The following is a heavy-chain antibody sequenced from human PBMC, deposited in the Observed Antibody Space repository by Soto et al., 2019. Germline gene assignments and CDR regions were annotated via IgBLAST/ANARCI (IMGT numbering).Heavy chain of an antibody. CDR1: GGSFSSYY. CDR3: ARRVAAAPMYAFDI. V-gene: IGHV4-59*01. CDR2: IYYSGST. J-gene: IGHJ3*02. D-gene: IGHD6-13*01. Sequence: QVQLQESGPGLVKPSETLSLTCTVSGGSFSSYYCTWIRQTPGKGLEWIGYIYYSGSTNYNHSLKSRVAISLDTSKNQFSLNLNSVTSADTAVYFCARRVAAAPMYAFDIWGQGTMVTVSS.